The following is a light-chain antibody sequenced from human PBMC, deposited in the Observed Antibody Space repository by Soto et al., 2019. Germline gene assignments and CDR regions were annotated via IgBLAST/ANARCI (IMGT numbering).Light chain of an antibody. CDR2: AAS. CDR3: QQLNSYPFLT. CDR1: QGISSY. Sequence: DIQLTQSPSFLSASVGDRVTITCRASQGISSYLAWYQQKPGKAPKLLIYAASTLQSGVPSRFSGSGSGTEFTLSISSLQPEDVSTYYCQQLNSYPFLTFGVGTKVEIK. V-gene: IGKV1-9*01. J-gene: IGKJ4*01.